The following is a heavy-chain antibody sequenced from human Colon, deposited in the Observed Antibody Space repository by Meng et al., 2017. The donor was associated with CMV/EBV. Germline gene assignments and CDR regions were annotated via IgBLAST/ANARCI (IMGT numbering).Heavy chain of an antibody. D-gene: IGHD6-13*01. CDR2: ITGSADNT. J-gene: IGHJ4*02. V-gene: IGHV3-23*01. Sequence: SGITFNNFAMNWVRQAPGKGLEWVSGITGSADNTYYADSVKGRFTISRDDSNSTLYLQMNSLKAEDTAVYSCAKARSTTISAAFNYWGQGTLVTVSS. CDR3: AKARSTTISAAFNY. CDR1: GITFNNFA.